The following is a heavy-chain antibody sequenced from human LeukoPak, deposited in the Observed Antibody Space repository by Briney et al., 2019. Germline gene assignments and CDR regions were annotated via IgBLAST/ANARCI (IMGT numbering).Heavy chain of an antibody. CDR3: ARDAHQYQLLSSGGNDY. CDR2: IIPILGIA. J-gene: IGHJ4*02. D-gene: IGHD2-2*01. Sequence: GASVKVSCKASGGTFSSYAISWVRQAPGQGLEWMGRIIPILGIANYAQKFQGRVTITADKSTSTVYMELSSLRSEDTAVYYCARDAHQYQLLSSGGNDYWGQGTLVTVSS. CDR1: GGTFSSYA. V-gene: IGHV1-69*04.